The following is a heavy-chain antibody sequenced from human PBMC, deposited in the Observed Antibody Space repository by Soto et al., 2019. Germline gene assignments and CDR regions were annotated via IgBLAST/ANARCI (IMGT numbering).Heavy chain of an antibody. CDR3: AKDAATIFGSVGYFDY. J-gene: IGHJ4*02. CDR1: GFSLSTSGVG. V-gene: IGHV2-5*01. CDR2: IYWNDDK. D-gene: IGHD3-3*02. Sequence: SGPTLVNPTQTLTLTCTFSGFSLSTSGVGVGWIRQPPGKALEWLALIYWNDDKRYSPSLKSRLTITKDTSRNQVVLTMTNMDPVDTATYYCAKDAATIFGSVGYFDYWGQGALVTVSS.